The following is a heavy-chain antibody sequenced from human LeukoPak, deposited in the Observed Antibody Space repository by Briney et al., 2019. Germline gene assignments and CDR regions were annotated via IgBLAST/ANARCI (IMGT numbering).Heavy chain of an antibody. CDR2: VYHTGHT. Sequence: SETLSLTCTVSGDSISGYYWSWIRQPLGRELEWIGCVYHTGHTHYSPSLKSRVTVSLDTSRDQVSLMLSSVTAADTAVYYCARHIFGHLFDYWGQGTLVLVSS. CDR3: ARHIFGHLFDY. D-gene: IGHD3-3*02. CDR1: GDSISGYY. J-gene: IGHJ4*02. V-gene: IGHV4-59*01.